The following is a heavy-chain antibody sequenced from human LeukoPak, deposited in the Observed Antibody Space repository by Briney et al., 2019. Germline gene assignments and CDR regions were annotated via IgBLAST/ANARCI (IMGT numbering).Heavy chain of an antibody. V-gene: IGHV3-23*01. D-gene: IGHD2-2*01. CDR3: AKGIALSLGY. CDR1: GFTFSSYA. CDR2: ISGSGGGT. J-gene: IGHJ4*02. Sequence: GGSLRLSCAASGFTFSSYAMSWVRQAPGKGLEWVSAISGSGGGTYYADSVKGRFTISRDNSKNTLCLQMNSLRAEDTAVYYCAKGIALSLGYWGQGTLVTVSS.